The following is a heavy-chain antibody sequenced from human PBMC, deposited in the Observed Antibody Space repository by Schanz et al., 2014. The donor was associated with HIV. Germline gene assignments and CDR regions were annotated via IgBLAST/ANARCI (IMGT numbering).Heavy chain of an antibody. CDR2: ISESGGRT. Sequence: EVQLSESGGGLEQPGGSLRLSCAASGFNFNNYAMTWVRQAPGKGLEWVSSISESGGRTYYADSVNGRFTISRDNSKNTLYLQMTTLRIDDTAVYYCAKPEYDSRGNSQSHFDSWGQGTLVTVSS. J-gene: IGHJ4*02. V-gene: IGHV3-23*01. CDR3: AKPEYDSRGNSQSHFDS. D-gene: IGHD3-22*01. CDR1: GFNFNNYA.